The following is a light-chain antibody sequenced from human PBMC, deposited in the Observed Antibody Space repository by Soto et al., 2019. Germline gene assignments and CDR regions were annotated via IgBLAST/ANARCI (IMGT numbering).Light chain of an antibody. CDR3: QQFSAYPLT. J-gene: IGKJ4*01. V-gene: IGKV1-13*02. Sequence: AIQLTQSPSSLSASVGDRVTITCRASLGINTGVAWYQQKPGKSPKLLIYETSNLASGVSLRFSGTGYGTQFSLTIAGLQPEDFATYHCQQFSAYPLTFGGGTKVDIK. CDR1: LGINTG. CDR2: ETS.